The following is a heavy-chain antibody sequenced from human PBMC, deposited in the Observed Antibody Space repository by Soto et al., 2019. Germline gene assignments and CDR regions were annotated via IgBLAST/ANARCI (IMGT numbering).Heavy chain of an antibody. CDR2: ISYDGSNK. CDR3: AKNQYPYSSSPWGVDY. Sequence: PGGSLRLSCAASGFTFSSYGMHWVRQAPGKGLEWVAVISYDGSNKYYADSVKGRFTIPRDNSKNTLYLQMNSLRAEDTAVYYCAKNQYPYSSSPWGVDYWGQGTLVTVSS. V-gene: IGHV3-30*18. CDR1: GFTFSSYG. J-gene: IGHJ4*02. D-gene: IGHD6-6*01.